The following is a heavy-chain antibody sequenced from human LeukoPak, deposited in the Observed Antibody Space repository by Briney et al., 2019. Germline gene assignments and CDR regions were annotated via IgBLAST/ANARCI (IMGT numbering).Heavy chain of an antibody. CDR2: IYYSGST. CDR3: ARVEGIRNFDY. J-gene: IGHJ4*02. Sequence: SETLSLTCTVSGGSISSGDYYWSWIRQPPGKGLEWIEYIYYSGSTYYNPSLKSRVTISVDTSKNQFSLKLSSVTAADTAVYYCARVEGIRNFDYWGQGTLVTVSS. V-gene: IGHV4-30-4*08. CDR1: GGSISSGDYY. D-gene: IGHD1-14*01.